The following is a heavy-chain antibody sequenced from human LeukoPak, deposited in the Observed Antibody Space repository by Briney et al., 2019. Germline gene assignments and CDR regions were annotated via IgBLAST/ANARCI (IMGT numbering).Heavy chain of an antibody. CDR2: ISSSSSYI. V-gene: IGHV3-21*01. Sequence: PGGSLRLSCAASGFTFSSYSMNWVRQAPGKGLEWVSSISSSSSYIYYADSAKGRFTISRDNAKNSLYLQMNSLRAEDTAVYYCASQGGYFDWLGSNWFDPWGQGTLVTVSS. CDR3: ASQGGYFDWLGSNWFDP. J-gene: IGHJ5*02. D-gene: IGHD3-9*01. CDR1: GFTFSSYS.